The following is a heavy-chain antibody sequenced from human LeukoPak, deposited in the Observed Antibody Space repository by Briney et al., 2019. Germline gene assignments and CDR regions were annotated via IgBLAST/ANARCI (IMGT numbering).Heavy chain of an antibody. D-gene: IGHD3-3*01. J-gene: IGHJ5*02. CDR3: ARGVPPRITIFGVVIKNPAWFDP. CDR2: INHSGST. Sequence: SETLSLTCAVYGGSFSGYYWSWIRQPPGKGLEWIGEINHSGSTNYNPSLKSRVTISVDTSKNQFSLKLSSVTAADTAVYYCARGVPPRITIFGVVIKNPAWFDPWGQGTLVTVSS. V-gene: IGHV4-34*01. CDR1: GGSFSGYY.